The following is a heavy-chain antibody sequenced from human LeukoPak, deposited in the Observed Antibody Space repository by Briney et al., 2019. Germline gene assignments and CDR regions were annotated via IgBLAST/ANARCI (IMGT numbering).Heavy chain of an antibody. CDR2: SIPILGIA. CDR1: GGTFSSYA. J-gene: IGHJ4*02. Sequence: VASVKVSCKASGGTFSSYAISWVRQAPGQGLEWMGRSIPILGIANYAQKFQGRVTITADKSTSTAYMELSSLRSEDTAVYYCASPRRYCSSTSCYQAIDYWGQGTLVTVSS. V-gene: IGHV1-69*04. CDR3: ASPRRYCSSTSCYQAIDY. D-gene: IGHD2-2*01.